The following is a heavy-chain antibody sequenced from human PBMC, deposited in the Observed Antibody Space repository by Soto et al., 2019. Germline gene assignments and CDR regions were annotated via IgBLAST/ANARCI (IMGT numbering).Heavy chain of an antibody. CDR3: AKRPRALLTFDY. CDR1: GFIFSNYV. D-gene: IGHD1-26*01. J-gene: IGHJ4*02. V-gene: IGHV3-23*04. CDR2: ISDSGGTS. Sequence: EVQLVDSGGGLVQPGGSLRLSCAASGFIFSNYVMSWVRQAPGKGLEWVSSISDSGGTSYYVDSVKGRFTISRDNSKNTLYLQMNGLRAEDTAIYYCAKRPRALLTFDYWGQGTLVTVSS.